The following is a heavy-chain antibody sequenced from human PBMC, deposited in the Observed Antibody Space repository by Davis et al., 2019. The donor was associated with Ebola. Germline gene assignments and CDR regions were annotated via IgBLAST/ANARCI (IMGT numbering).Heavy chain of an antibody. J-gene: IGHJ4*02. V-gene: IGHV4-34*01. CDR3: ARGEYSGYGNFDY. CDR2: INHSGST. D-gene: IGHD5-12*01. CDR1: GGSFSGYY. Sequence: MPGGSLRLSCAVYGGSFSGYYWSWIRQPPGKGLEWIGEINHSGSTNYNPSLKSRVTISVDTSKKQFSLKLNSVTAADTAIYYCARGEYSGYGNFDYWGQGTLVTVSS.